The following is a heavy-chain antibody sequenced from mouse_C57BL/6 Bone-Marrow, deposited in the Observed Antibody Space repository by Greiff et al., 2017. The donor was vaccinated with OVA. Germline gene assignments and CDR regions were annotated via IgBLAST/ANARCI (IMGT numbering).Heavy chain of an antibody. CDR3: ASFTTVEGYAMDY. J-gene: IGHJ4*01. D-gene: IGHD1-1*01. CDR1: GFTFSSYT. Sequence: DVMLVESGGGLVKPGGSLKLSCAASGFTFSSYTMSWVRQTPEKRLEWVATISGGGGNTYYPDSVKGRFTISRDNAKNTLYLQMSSLRSEDTALYYCASFTTVEGYAMDYWGQGTSVTVSS. CDR2: ISGGGGNT. V-gene: IGHV5-9*01.